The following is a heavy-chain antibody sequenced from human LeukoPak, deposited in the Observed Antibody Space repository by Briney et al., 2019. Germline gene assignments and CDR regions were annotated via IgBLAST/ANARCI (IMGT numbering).Heavy chain of an antibody. CDR1: GGSISSGEYY. V-gene: IGHV4-30-4*01. Sequence: SQTLSLTCTASGGSISSGEYYWSWIRQPPGKGLEWIGYIYYSGSTYYNPSLKSRVTISVDTSKNQFSLKLSSVTAADTAVYYCARVHYDRSSIDYWGQGTLVTVSS. D-gene: IGHD3-22*01. CDR3: ARVHYDRSSIDY. J-gene: IGHJ4*02. CDR2: IYYSGST.